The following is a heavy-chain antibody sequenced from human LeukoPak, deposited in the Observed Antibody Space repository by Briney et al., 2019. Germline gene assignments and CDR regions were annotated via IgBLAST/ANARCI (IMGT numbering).Heavy chain of an antibody. CDR1: GYTFTSYG. D-gene: IGHD4-17*01. Sequence: GASVKVCCRASGYTFTSYGISWVRQAPGQGLEWMRWISAYNGNTNYAQKLQGRVTMNKDTSTSTAYMELRSMRSDDTAVHYCARSAVTTHSDYWGQGTLVTVSS. CDR3: ARSAVTTHSDY. V-gene: IGHV1-18*01. J-gene: IGHJ4*02. CDR2: ISAYNGNT.